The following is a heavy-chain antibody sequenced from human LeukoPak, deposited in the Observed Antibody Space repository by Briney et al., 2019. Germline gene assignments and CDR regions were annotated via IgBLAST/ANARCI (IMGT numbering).Heavy chain of an antibody. V-gene: IGHV4-39*07. CDR2: IYYSGST. Sequence: SETLSLTCTVSGGSFSSSSHYWGWIRQPPGKGLEWIGSIYYSGSTNYNPSLKSRVTISIDTSKNQFSLKLSSVTAADTAVYYCARGPPGYYDSSGYSWFDPWGQGTLVAVSS. D-gene: IGHD3-22*01. CDR1: GGSFSSSSHY. J-gene: IGHJ5*02. CDR3: ARGPPGYYDSSGYSWFDP.